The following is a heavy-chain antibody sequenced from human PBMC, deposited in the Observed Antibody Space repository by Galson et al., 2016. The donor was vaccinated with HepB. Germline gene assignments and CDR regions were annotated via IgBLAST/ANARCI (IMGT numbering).Heavy chain of an antibody. CDR3: AAGRLVATYYDSVLGYGLGV. V-gene: IGHV4-59*01. CDR1: GVSMSDYY. CDR2: VYDNGNT. Sequence: SETLSLTCTVSGVSMSDYYWTWIRRPPGKGLEWIGYVYDNGNTKYNPSLKSRAIISVDTSKSKFTLRLMSVTAADTAVYYCAAGRLVATYYDSVLGYGLGVWGQGTTLSVS. J-gene: IGHJ6*02. D-gene: IGHD5-12*01.